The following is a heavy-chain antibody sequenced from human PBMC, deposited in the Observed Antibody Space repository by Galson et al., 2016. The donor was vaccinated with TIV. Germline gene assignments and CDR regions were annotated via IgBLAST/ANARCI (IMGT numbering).Heavy chain of an antibody. J-gene: IGHJ5*02. CDR2: ISPRSGGT. CDR1: GYSFNGYF. V-gene: IGHV1-2*06. D-gene: IGHD2-8*01. Sequence: SVKVSCKASGYSFNGYFIHWVRQAPGQGLEWMGRISPRSGGTEYGQKFRGRVTMTRDTSISTIYLELHRLRFDDTAVYYCARDLWVPMAISYWFAPWGQGTLVTVSS. CDR3: ARDLWVPMAISYWFAP.